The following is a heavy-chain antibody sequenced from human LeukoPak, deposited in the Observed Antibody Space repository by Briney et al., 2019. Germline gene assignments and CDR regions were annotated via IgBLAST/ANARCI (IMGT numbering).Heavy chain of an antibody. D-gene: IGHD3-22*01. CDR2: ISSSSSYI. Sequence: PGGSLRLSCAASGFTFSDYYMSWIRQAPGKGLEWVSSISSSSSYIYYADSVKGRFTISRDNAKNSLYLQMNSLRAEDTAVYYCARDYEQVGYYDSSGYYGYWGQGTLVTVSS. V-gene: IGHV3-11*06. J-gene: IGHJ4*02. CDR3: ARDYEQVGYYDSSGYYGY. CDR1: GFTFSDYY.